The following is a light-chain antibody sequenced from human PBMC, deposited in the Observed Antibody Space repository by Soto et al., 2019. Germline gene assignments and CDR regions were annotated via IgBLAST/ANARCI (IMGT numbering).Light chain of an antibody. J-gene: IGKJ4*01. Sequence: EIVMTQSPATLSVSPGETATLSCRASQSVGSAVAWYTHKPGQAPRLLIVGASIRATGVPGRFSGGGSGTEFSLTISSLQSEDFAVYYCQQYKNWPPLTFGGGTTVEIK. CDR1: QSVGSA. CDR2: GAS. CDR3: QQYKNWPPLT. V-gene: IGKV3-15*01.